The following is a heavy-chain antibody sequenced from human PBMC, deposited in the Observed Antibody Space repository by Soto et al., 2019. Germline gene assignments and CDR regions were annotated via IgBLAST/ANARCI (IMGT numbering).Heavy chain of an antibody. V-gene: IGHV3-33*01. J-gene: IGHJ4*02. D-gene: IGHD6-19*01. Sequence: QVQLVESGGGVVQPGRSLRLSCALSGFTLTAYGVHWLRQVPGKGLEWVAVIWYDGTKKFYTDSVKGRFTISRDTSKNTLYLQMNSLRAEDTAFYYCARDGGSGIDYWGQGTVVTVSS. CDR3: ARDGGSGIDY. CDR1: GFTLTAYG. CDR2: IWYDGTKK.